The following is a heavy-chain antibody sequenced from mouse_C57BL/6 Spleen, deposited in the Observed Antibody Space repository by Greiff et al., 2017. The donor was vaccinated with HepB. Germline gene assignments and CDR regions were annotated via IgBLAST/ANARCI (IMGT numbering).Heavy chain of an antibody. Sequence: EVQLQQSGPELVKPGASVKISCKASGYTFTDYYMNWVKQSHGKSLEWIGDINPNNGGTSYNQKFKGKATLTVDKSSSTAYMELRSLTSEDSAVYYCARAPQLVYFDDWGQGTTLTVSS. D-gene: IGHD4-1*02. J-gene: IGHJ2*01. CDR3: ARAPQLVYFDD. CDR2: INPNNGGT. V-gene: IGHV1-26*01. CDR1: GYTFTDYY.